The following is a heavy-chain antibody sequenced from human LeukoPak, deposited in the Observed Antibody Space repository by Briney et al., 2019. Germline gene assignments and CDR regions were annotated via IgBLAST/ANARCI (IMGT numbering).Heavy chain of an antibody. Sequence: PSETLSLTCTVSGGSISSSSYYWGWIRQPPGKGLEWIGSIYYSGSTYYNPSLKSRVTISVDTSKNQFSLKLSSVTAADTAVYYCVNSSSWYRLRRQRVWDYWGQGTLVTVSS. D-gene: IGHD6-13*01. CDR3: VNSSSWYRLRRQRVWDY. CDR1: GGSISSSSYY. V-gene: IGHV4-39*07. J-gene: IGHJ4*02. CDR2: IYYSGST.